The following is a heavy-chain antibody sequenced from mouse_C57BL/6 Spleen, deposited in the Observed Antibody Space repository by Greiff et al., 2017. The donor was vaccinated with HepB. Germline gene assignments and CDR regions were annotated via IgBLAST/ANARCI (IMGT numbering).Heavy chain of an antibody. J-gene: IGHJ4*01. Sequence: DVQLQESGPGLVKPSQSLSLTCSVTGYSITSGYYWNWIRQFPGNKLEWMGYISYDGSNNYNPSLKNRISITRDTSKNQFFLKLNSVTTEDTATYYGASSGYDAMDYWGQGTSVTVSS. D-gene: IGHD3-1*01. CDR1: GYSITSGYY. CDR3: ASSGYDAMDY. CDR2: ISYDGSN. V-gene: IGHV3-6*01.